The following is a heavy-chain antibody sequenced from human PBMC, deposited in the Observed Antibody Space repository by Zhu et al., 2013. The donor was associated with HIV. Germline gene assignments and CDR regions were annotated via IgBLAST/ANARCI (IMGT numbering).Heavy chain of an antibody. CDR2: MNPKSGNT. CDR1: GYTFTNHD. Sequence: QVQLVQSGAEVKKPGASVKVSCKASGYTFTNHDINWVRQATGQGLEWMGWMNPKSGNTGYAQRFQGRVTMTKDTSINTVYMELSSLRSEDTAVYYCARPDYYDSRGYYEGFNIWGQGTLVTVSS. D-gene: IGHD3-22*01. CDR3: ARPDYYDSRGYYEGFNI. V-gene: IGHV1-8*01. J-gene: IGHJ4*02.